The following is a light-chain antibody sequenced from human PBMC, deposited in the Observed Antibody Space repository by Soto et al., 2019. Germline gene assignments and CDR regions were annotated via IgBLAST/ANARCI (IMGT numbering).Light chain of an antibody. Sequence: DIQMTQSPSSLSASVGDRVTITCRASQSISRYLNWYQHKPGKAPKLLIFGASNLQSGVPSRFSGCGSGTDFTLTISSLQPEDFSTYYCQQNYNTLITFGQGTRLDIK. CDR3: QQNYNTLIT. V-gene: IGKV1-39*01. J-gene: IGKJ5*01. CDR2: GAS. CDR1: QSISRY.